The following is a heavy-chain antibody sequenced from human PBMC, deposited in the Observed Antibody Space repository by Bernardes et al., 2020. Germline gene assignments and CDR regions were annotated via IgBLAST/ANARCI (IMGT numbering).Heavy chain of an antibody. CDR2: IIPIFGTA. J-gene: IGHJ6*03. CDR3: ARVVWSGLRGYYYYYYMDV. V-gene: IGHV1-69*06. Sequence: SVKVSCKASGGTFSSYAISWVRQAPGQGLEWMGGIIPIFGTANYAQKFQGRVTITADKSTSTAYMELSSLRSEDTAVYYCARVVWSGLRGYYYYYYMDVWGKGTTVTVSS. D-gene: IGHD3-3*01. CDR1: GGTFSSYA.